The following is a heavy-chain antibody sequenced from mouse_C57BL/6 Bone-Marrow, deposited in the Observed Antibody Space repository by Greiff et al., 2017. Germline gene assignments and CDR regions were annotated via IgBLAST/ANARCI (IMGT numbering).Heavy chain of an antibody. CDR1: GYAFRSYW. D-gene: IGHD3-3*01. CDR2: IFPGDGDT. J-gene: IGHJ3*01. V-gene: IGHV1-80*01. Sequence: VHLVESGSELVKPGASVKISCKASGYAFRSYWMNWVKQRPGKGLDWIGQIFPGDGDTNYNGKFKDKATLTAEKSSSTAYMQLSSLTSEDSAVYSCARRAYRGQVTRVTVST. CDR3: ARRAY.